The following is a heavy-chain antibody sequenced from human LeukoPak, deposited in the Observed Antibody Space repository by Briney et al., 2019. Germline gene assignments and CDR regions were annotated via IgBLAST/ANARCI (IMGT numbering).Heavy chain of an antibody. J-gene: IGHJ4*02. CDR2: IYHSGSI. Sequence: PSETLSLTCTVSGYSISSGYYWGWIRQPPGKGLEWIGSIYHSGSIYYNPSLKIRVTISVDTSKNQFSLKLSSVSAADTAVYYCAREAGFVVEAAAPFDYWGQGKWVTVSS. CDR1: GYSISSGYY. CDR3: AREAGFVVEAAAPFDY. D-gene: IGHD2-2*01. V-gene: IGHV4-38-2*02.